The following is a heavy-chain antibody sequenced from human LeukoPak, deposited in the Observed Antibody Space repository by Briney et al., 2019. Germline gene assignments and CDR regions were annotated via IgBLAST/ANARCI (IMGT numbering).Heavy chain of an antibody. J-gene: IGHJ5*02. CDR3: ARLSFITGTTVSWFDP. D-gene: IGHD1-20*01. CDR2: MNPNSGNT. CDR1: GYTFTSYD. Sequence: ASVKVSCKASGYTFTSYDINWVRQATGQGLEWMGWMNPNSGNTGYAQKFQGRVTMTRNTSISTAYMELSSLRSEDTAVYYCARLSFITGTTVSWFDPWGQGTLVTVSS. V-gene: IGHV1-8*01.